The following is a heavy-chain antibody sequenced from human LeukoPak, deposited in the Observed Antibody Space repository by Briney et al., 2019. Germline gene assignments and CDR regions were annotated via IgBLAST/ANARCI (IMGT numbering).Heavy chain of an antibody. Sequence: VASVKVSCKASGGTFSSYAISWVRQAPGQGLEWMGRIIPILGIANYAQKFQGRVTITADKSTSTAYMELSSLRSEDTAVYHCASLSQGYDSSGYYFDYWGQGTLVTVSS. CDR2: IIPILGIA. CDR1: GGTFSSYA. D-gene: IGHD3-22*01. CDR3: ASLSQGYDSSGYYFDY. J-gene: IGHJ4*02. V-gene: IGHV1-69*04.